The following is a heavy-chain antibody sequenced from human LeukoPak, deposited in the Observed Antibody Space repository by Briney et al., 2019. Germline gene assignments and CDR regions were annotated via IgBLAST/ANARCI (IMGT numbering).Heavy chain of an antibody. D-gene: IGHD2-2*01. V-gene: IGHV3-21*04. CDR3: ARGGWYQLLRFDY. CDR1: GFTFSSYS. CDR2: ISSSSSYI. Sequence: PGRSLRLSCAASGFTFSSYSMNWVRQAPGKGLEWVSSISSSSSYIYYADSVKGRFTISRDNAKNSLYLQMNSLRAEDTAVYYCARGGWYQLLRFDYWGQGTLVTVSS. J-gene: IGHJ4*02.